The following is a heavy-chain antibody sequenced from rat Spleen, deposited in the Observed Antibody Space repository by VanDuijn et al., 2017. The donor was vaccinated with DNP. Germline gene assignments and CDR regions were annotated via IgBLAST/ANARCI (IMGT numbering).Heavy chain of an antibody. CDR1: GFTFSNYY. CDR3: ARHRTIMPYYYAMDA. D-gene: IGHD1-12*01. J-gene: IGHJ4*01. Sequence: EVQLVESGGGLVQPGGSLKLSCAASGFTFSNYYMAWVRQAPTKGLEWVASISGGGGNTYYQGSVKGRFTISRDNAKSTLYLQMDSLRSEDTATYYCARHRTIMPYYYAMDAWGQGASVTVSS. V-gene: IGHV5S23*01. CDR2: ISGGGGNT.